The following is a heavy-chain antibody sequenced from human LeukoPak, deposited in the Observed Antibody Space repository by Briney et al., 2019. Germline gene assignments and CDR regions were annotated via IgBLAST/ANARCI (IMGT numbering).Heavy chain of an antibody. D-gene: IGHD3-10*01. Sequence: SETLSLTCTVSGGSISSGDYSWSWIRQHPGKGLDWIGYIYNSGSTYYNPSLKGRVTISVDTSKNQFSPKLSSVSAADTAVYYCARDSVMPSFRGPHAFDIWGQGTMVTVSS. V-gene: IGHV4-31*03. CDR1: GGSISSGDYS. CDR2: IYNSGST. CDR3: ARDSVMPSFRGPHAFDI. J-gene: IGHJ3*02.